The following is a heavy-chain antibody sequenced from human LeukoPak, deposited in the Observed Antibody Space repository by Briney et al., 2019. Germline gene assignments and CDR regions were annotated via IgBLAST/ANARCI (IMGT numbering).Heavy chain of an antibody. CDR1: GFTFSSYG. J-gene: IGHJ4*02. CDR3: ARELVSTSSVLLPDY. D-gene: IGHD6-6*01. Sequence: PGRSLRLSCAASGFTFSSYGMHWVRQAPGKGLEWVAVIWYDGSNKYYADSVKGRFTISRDNSKNTLYLQMNSLRAEDTAVYYCARELVSTSSVLLPDYWGQGTLVAVSS. V-gene: IGHV3-33*01. CDR2: IWYDGSNK.